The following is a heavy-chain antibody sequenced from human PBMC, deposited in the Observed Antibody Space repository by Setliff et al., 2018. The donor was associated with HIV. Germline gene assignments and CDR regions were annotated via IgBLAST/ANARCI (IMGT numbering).Heavy chain of an antibody. CDR3: VRPVREPVD. Sequence: GGSLRLSCAASRFIFSDCYVNWVRKAPGKGLVWVSRINSDGSDTRYADSVKGRFTISRDNAKNSVYLQMNSLRAEDTAMYYCVRPVREPVDWGRGTLVTVSS. J-gene: IGHJ4*02. V-gene: IGHV3-74*01. D-gene: IGHD6-19*01. CDR2: INSDGSDT. CDR1: RFIFSDCY.